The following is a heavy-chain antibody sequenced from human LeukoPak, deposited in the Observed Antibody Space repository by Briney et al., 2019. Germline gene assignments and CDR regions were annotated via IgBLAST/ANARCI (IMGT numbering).Heavy chain of an antibody. Sequence: GASVKVSCKASGYTFTGYYMHWVRQAPGQGLGWMGWINPNSGGTNYAQKFQGRVTMTRDTSISTAYMELSRLRSDDTAVYYCARERYSSGWYGKYYFDYWGQGTLVTVSS. CDR1: GYTFTGYY. V-gene: IGHV1-2*02. CDR2: INPNSGGT. J-gene: IGHJ4*02. CDR3: ARERYSSGWYGKYYFDY. D-gene: IGHD6-19*01.